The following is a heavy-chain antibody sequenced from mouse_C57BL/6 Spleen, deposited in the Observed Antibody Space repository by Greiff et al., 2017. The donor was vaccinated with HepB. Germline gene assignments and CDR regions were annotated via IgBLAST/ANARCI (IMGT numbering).Heavy chain of an antibody. CDR2: IHPNSGST. D-gene: IGHD4-1*01. Sequence: QVQLQQPGAELVKPGASVKLSCKASGYTFTSYWMHWVKQRPGQGLEWIGMIHPNSGSTNYNEKFKSKATLTVDKSSSTAYMQLRSLTSEDSAVYYCARGDWDAMDYWGQGTSVTVSS. J-gene: IGHJ4*01. CDR3: ARGDWDAMDY. CDR1: GYTFTSYW. V-gene: IGHV1-64*01.